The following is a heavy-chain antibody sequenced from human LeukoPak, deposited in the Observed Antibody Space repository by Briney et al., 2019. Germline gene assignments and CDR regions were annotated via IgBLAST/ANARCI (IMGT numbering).Heavy chain of an antibody. Sequence: SVKVSCKASGGTFSSYAISWVRQAPGQGLEWMGGIIPIFGTANYAQKFQGRVTITADESTSTAYMGLSSLRSEDTAVYYCARSTYYDFWSGYYSPNPIDYWGQGTLVTVSS. V-gene: IGHV1-69*13. J-gene: IGHJ4*02. CDR1: GGTFSSYA. CDR2: IIPIFGTA. CDR3: ARSTYYDFWSGYYSPNPIDY. D-gene: IGHD3-3*01.